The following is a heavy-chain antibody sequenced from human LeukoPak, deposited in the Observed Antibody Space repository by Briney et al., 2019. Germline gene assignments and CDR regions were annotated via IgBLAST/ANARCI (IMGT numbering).Heavy chain of an antibody. CDR2: INPNSGGT. CDR3: ARDVGWFDP. Sequence: ASVKVSCKASGGTFSSYAISWVRQAPGQGLEWMGWINPNSGGTNYAQKFQGRVTMTRDTSISTAYMEVSRLRSDDTAVYYCARDVGWFDPWGQGTLVTVSS. CDR1: GGTFSSYA. J-gene: IGHJ5*02. V-gene: IGHV1-2*02. D-gene: IGHD1-26*01.